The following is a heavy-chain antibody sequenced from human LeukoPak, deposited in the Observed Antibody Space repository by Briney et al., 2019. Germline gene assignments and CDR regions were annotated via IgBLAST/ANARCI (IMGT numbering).Heavy chain of an antibody. CDR3: ARDSGGRAPYYFDY. Sequence: GGSLRLSCAASGFTFSSYEMNWVRQAPGKGLEWVSSISSSGSTIYYADSVKGRFTISRDNAKNSLYLQMNSLRAEDTAVYYCARDSGGRAPYYFDYWGQGTLVTVSS. V-gene: IGHV3-48*03. CDR2: ISSSGSTI. J-gene: IGHJ4*02. CDR1: GFTFSSYE. D-gene: IGHD3-16*01.